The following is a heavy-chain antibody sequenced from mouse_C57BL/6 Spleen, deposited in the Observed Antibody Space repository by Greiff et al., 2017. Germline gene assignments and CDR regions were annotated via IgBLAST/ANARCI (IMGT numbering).Heavy chain of an antibody. CDR1: GYTFTSYW. CDR3: ARGGWLLRNFDY. D-gene: IGHD2-3*01. Sequence: QVQLQQPGAELVRPGSSVKLSCKASGYTFTSYWMHWVKQRPIQGLEWIGNIDPSDSETHYNQKFKDKATLTVDKSSSTAYMQLSSLTSEDSAVYYCARGGWLLRNFDYWGQGTTLTVSS. J-gene: IGHJ2*01. V-gene: IGHV1-52*01. CDR2: IDPSDSET.